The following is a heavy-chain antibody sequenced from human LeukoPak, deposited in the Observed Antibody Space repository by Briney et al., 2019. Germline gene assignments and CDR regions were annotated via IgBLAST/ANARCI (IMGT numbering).Heavy chain of an antibody. CDR3: ARDLESVYYDILTGYQTYYYYGMDV. D-gene: IGHD3-9*01. CDR1: GGSVSSGSYY. J-gene: IGHJ6*04. V-gene: IGHV4-61*01. Sequence: SETLSLTCTVSGGSVSSGSYYWSWLRQPPGKGLAWIGYIYYSGRTNYNPSLKSRVTISVDTSKNQFSLKLSSVTAADTAVYYCARDLESVYYDILTGYQTYYYYGMDVWGKGTTVTVSS. CDR2: IYYSGRT.